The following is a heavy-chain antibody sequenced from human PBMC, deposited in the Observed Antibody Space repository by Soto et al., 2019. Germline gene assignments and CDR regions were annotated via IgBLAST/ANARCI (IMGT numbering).Heavy chain of an antibody. CDR3: ARDLDPSGSYYTDY. Sequence: ASVKVSCKASGYNFMPYGVNWVRQAPGQGLEWMGWISPWKGNTNYAQSFQGRVTMTTDTSTSTAYMELRSLTSDDTAVYYCARDLDPSGSYYTDYWGPGTLVTVAS. D-gene: IGHD3-10*01. V-gene: IGHV1-18*04. CDR1: GYNFMPYG. J-gene: IGHJ4*02. CDR2: ISPWKGNT.